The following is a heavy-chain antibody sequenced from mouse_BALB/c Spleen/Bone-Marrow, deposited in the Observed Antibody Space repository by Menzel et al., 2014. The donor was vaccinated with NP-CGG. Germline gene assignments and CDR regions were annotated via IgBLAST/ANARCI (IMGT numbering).Heavy chain of an antibody. CDR3: AREVYGSWFAY. CDR1: GYTFDYYT. V-gene: IGHV1-4*01. D-gene: IGHD2-2*01. J-gene: IGHJ3*01. CDR2: INPSSGYT. Sequence: QVQLQQSGAELARPGASVKMSCKASGYTFDYYTVQWVKQRPGQGLEWIGYINPSSGYTNYNQKFKDKATLTADKSSSTAYMQLSSLTSEDSAVYYRAREVYGSWFAYWGQGTLVTVSA.